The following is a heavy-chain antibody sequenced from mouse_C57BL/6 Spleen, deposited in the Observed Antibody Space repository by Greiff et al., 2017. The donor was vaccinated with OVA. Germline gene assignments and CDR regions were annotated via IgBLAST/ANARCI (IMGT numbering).Heavy chain of an antibody. Sequence: VQLQQSGPELVKPGASVKISCKASGYSFTGYYMNWVKQSPEKSLEWIGEINPSTGGTTYNQKVKAKATLTVDKSSSTAYMQLKSLTSEDSAVYYCARRRMVFDYWGQGTTLTVSS. CDR2: INPSTGGT. V-gene: IGHV1-42*01. CDR3: ARRRMVFDY. J-gene: IGHJ2*01. D-gene: IGHD2-3*01. CDR1: GYSFTGYY.